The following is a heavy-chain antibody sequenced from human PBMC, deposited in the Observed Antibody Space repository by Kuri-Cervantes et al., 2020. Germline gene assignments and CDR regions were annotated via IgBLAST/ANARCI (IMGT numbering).Heavy chain of an antibody. Sequence: GESLKISCAASGFTFDAYSMNWVRQAPGKGLEWVTYISWGSKVIHYAEFAEGRFTVSRDDAKSALYLQMNSLRGEDTAVYYCARDGGNGWSIDSWGQGTLVTVSS. CDR3: ARDGGNGWSIDS. V-gene: IGHV3-48*01. CDR1: GFTFDAYS. D-gene: IGHD6-19*01. J-gene: IGHJ4*02. CDR2: ISWGSKVI.